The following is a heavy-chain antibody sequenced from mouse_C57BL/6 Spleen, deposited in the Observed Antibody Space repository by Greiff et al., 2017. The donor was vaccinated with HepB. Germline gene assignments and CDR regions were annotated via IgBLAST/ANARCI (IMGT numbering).Heavy chain of an antibody. CDR3: ARLATTVVATRYFDY. V-gene: IGHV5-6*01. D-gene: IGHD1-1*01. CDR1: GFTFSSYG. Sequence: EVHLVESGGDLVKPGGSLKLSCAASGFTFSSYGMSWVRQTPDKRLEWVATISSGGSYTYYPDSVKGRFTISRDNAKNTLYLQMSSLKSEDTAMYYCARLATTVVATRYFDYWGQGTTLTVSS. J-gene: IGHJ2*01. CDR2: ISSGGSYT.